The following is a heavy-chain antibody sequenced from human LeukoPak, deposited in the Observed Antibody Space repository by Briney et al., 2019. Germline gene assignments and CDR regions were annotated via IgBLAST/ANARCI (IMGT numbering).Heavy chain of an antibody. V-gene: IGHV4-39*07. D-gene: IGHD4-17*01. CDR2: IYYSGST. CDR3: ARVYGSFDY. Sequence: TGGSLRLSCAASGFTFSSYGMHWVRQAPGKGLEWIGNIYYSGSTYNNPSLRSRVTVSVDTSKNQFSLRLGSVTAADTAVYYCARVYGSFDYWGQGILVTVSS. J-gene: IGHJ4*02. CDR1: GFTFSSYG.